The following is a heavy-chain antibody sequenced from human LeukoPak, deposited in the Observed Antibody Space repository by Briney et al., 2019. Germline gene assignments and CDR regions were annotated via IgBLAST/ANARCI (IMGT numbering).Heavy chain of an antibody. CDR1: GYSFSSYG. CDR3: ARDPRITGTTAYYFDY. V-gene: IGHV1-18*01. Sequence: APVKVSCKASGYSFSSYGFSWVRQAPGQGLEWMGWINTYNGHTNYTQTLQGRVTMTTDTSTSTAYMELRNLRPDDTAVYFCARDPRITGTTAYYFDYWGQGIRVTVSS. CDR2: INTYNGHT. J-gene: IGHJ4*02. D-gene: IGHD1-7*01.